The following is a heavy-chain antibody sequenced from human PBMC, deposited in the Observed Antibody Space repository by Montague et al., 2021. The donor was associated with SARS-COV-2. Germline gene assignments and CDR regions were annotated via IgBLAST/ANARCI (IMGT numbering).Heavy chain of an antibody. J-gene: IGHJ5*02. Sequence: SETLSLTCTVSGGSISSNYWSWIRQPPGKGLEWTGNIYYSVGTDYNPSLKSQVTISIDTPKNQFSLTLSSVAAADTAVYYCARHPEVCAWSGCPSRFDPWGQGTLVTVSS. CDR3: ARHPEVCAWSGCPSRFDP. CDR2: IYYSVGT. V-gene: IGHV4-59*08. CDR1: GGSISSNY. D-gene: IGHD3-3*01.